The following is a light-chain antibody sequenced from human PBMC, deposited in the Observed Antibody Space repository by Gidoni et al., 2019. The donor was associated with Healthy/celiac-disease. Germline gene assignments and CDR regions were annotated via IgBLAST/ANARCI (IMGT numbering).Light chain of an antibody. Sequence: DIVMTQSPYSLAVSLGERATINCKSSQSVLYSSNNKNYLAWYQQKPGQPPKLLIYWASTRESGVPDRFSGSGSGTDFTLTISSLQAEDVAVYYCQQYYSTFWTFGQXTKVEIK. CDR2: WAS. J-gene: IGKJ1*01. CDR3: QQYYSTFWT. CDR1: QSVLYSSNNKNY. V-gene: IGKV4-1*01.